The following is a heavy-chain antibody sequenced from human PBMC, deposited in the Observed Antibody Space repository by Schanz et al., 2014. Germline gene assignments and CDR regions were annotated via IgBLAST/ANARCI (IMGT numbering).Heavy chain of an antibody. V-gene: IGHV3-23*01. D-gene: IGHD6-13*01. CDR3: AKDLAAVGVFDY. CDR2: ISGSGGST. Sequence: EVQVLESGEGLVEAGGSLRLSCAASGFTFSSYTMNWVRQAPGKGLEWVSAISGSGGSTVYADSVKGRFTISRDNSNNTVFLQMNSLRAEDTAVYYCAKDLAAVGVFDYWGQGSLVTVSP. J-gene: IGHJ4*02. CDR1: GFTFSSYT.